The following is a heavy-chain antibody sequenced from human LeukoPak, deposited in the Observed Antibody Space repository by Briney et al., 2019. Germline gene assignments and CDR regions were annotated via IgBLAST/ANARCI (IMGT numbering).Heavy chain of an antibody. CDR2: ISGSGGTT. D-gene: IGHD3-22*01. V-gene: IGHV3-23*01. J-gene: IGHJ4*02. CDR1: GFTVSRNY. Sequence: GGSLRLSCAASGFTVSRNYMSWVRQAPGKRLEWVSVISGSGGTTYYADSVKGRFTISRDSSKNTLYLQMNSLRAEDTAVYYCAKGSYYDSSGSFYFDYWGQGTLVTVSS. CDR3: AKGSYYDSSGSFYFDY.